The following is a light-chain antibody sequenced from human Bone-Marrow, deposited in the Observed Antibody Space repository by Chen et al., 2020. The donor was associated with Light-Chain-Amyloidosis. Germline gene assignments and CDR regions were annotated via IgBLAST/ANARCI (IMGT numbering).Light chain of an antibody. Sequence: SYVLTQPSSVSVAPGQTAMMACGGNNIGSTSVHWYKQTPGQAHLLVVYDDSDRPSGIPERLSGSNSGTPATLTISWVEARDEADYSCQVWARGSNRPVFGGGTKLTDL. V-gene: IGLV3-21*02. J-gene: IGLJ3*02. CDR1: NIGSTS. CDR3: QVWARGSNRPV. CDR2: DDS.